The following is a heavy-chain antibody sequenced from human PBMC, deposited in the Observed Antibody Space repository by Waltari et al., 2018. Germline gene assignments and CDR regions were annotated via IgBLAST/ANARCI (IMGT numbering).Heavy chain of an antibody. CDR3: ARVSSSWYLDPGVFDY. V-gene: IGHV4-4*02. D-gene: IGHD6-13*01. J-gene: IGHJ4*02. CDR2: IYHSGNT. Sequence: GEIYHSGNTNYNPSLKSRVTISVDKSKNQFSLKLSSVTAADTAVYYCARVSSSWYLDPGVFDYWGQGTLVTVSS.